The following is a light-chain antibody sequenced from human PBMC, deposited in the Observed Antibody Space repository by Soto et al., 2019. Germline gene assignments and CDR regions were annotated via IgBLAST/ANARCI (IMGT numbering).Light chain of an antibody. CDR2: GAF. J-gene: IGKJ4*01. CDR1: QVISNS. Sequence: DVQMTQSPSSVSASVGDRVTLTCRASQVISNSLAWYQQKPGKAPRLLIYGAFNLQGGVPSRFSGSGSGTHFFLTISRLQPEDFATYYCQKAYIFPFSFGGGTKVEIK. V-gene: IGKV1-12*02. CDR3: QKAYIFPFS.